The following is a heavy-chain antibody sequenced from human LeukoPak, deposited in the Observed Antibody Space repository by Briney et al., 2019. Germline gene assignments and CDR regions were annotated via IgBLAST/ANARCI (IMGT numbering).Heavy chain of an antibody. V-gene: IGHV3-73*01. D-gene: IGHD5-18*01. J-gene: IGHJ4*02. CDR2: IRSKANSYAT. CDR3: TSFVDTVMIYSFDY. CDR1: GFTFSGSA. Sequence: GGSLRLSCAASGFTFSGSAMHWVRQASGKGLEWVGRIRSKANSYATAYAASVKGRFTISRDDSKNTAYLQMNSLKTEDTAVYYCTSFVDTVMIYSFDYWGQGTLVTVSS.